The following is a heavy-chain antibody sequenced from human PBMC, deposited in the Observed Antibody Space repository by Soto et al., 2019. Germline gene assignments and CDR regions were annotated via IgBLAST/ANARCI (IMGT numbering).Heavy chain of an antibody. CDR2: IYCTGST. CDR1: GDSISSGNIY. D-gene: IGHD3-10*01. V-gene: IGHV4-30-4*01. J-gene: IGHJ4*02. Sequence: QVQLQESGPGVLKPSQTLFISCSVTGDSISSGNIYWSWVRQPPGKGLEWIGYIYCTGSTYYNPSLKSRVTLSVNTSKNQFSLTVTSVTAADTAVYYCARVTMVRGIMADYWGQGTLVTVSS. CDR3: ARVTMVRGIMADY.